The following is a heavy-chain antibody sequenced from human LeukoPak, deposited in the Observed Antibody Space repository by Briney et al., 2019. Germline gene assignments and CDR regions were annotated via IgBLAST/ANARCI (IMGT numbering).Heavy chain of an antibody. Sequence: GGSLRLSCAASRFTFSSYWMHWVRQAPGKGLVWVSRINSDGSSTSYADSVKGRFTISRDNAKNTLYLQMNSLRAEDTAVYYCVRDSRGSGWSYDGMDVWGQGTTVTVSS. CDR1: RFTFSSYW. V-gene: IGHV3-74*01. D-gene: IGHD6-19*01. CDR3: VRDSRGSGWSYDGMDV. J-gene: IGHJ6*02. CDR2: INSDGSST.